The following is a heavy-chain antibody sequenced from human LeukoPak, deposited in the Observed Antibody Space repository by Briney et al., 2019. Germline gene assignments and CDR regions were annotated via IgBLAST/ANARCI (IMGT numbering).Heavy chain of an antibody. V-gene: IGHV1-2*02. J-gene: IGHJ5*02. D-gene: IGHD6-25*01. Sequence: ASVKVSCKASGYTFTGYYMHWVRQAPGQGLEWMGWINPNSGGTDYAQKFQGRVTMTRDTSISTAYMELSRLRSDDTAVYYCARDELSGGLFDPWGQGTLVTVSS. CDR3: ARDELSGGLFDP. CDR2: INPNSGGT. CDR1: GYTFTGYY.